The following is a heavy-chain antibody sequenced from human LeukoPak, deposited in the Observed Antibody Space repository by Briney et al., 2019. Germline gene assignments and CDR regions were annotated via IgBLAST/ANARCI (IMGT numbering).Heavy chain of an antibody. CDR3: ARHFLNWGLIDPYYYYYMDV. Sequence: GGSLRLSCAASGFTFSSYSMNWVRQAPGKGLEWVSYISSSSSTIYYADSVKGRFTISRDNAKNSLYLQMNSLRAEDTAVYYCARHFLNWGLIDPYYYYYMDVWGKGTTVTVSS. CDR2: ISSSSSTI. CDR1: GFTFSSYS. D-gene: IGHD7-27*01. V-gene: IGHV3-48*04. J-gene: IGHJ6*03.